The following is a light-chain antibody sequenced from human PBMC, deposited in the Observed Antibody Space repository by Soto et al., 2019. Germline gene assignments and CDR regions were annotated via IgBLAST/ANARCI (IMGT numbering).Light chain of an antibody. Sequence: QSVLTQPPSASGTPGQRVTISCSGSSSNIGSNTVNWCQQLPGTAPKLLIYSNIQRPSGVPDRFSGSKTGTSASLAISGLQSEDEADYYCGAWDDSLNGPVFGGGSKVTVL. CDR2: SNI. J-gene: IGLJ2*01. CDR1: SSNIGSNT. CDR3: GAWDDSLNGPV. V-gene: IGLV1-44*01.